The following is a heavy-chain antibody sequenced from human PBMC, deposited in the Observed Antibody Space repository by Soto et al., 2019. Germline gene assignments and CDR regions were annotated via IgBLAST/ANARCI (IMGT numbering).Heavy chain of an antibody. CDR3: ARNSGSYSLSFRPFDY. D-gene: IGHD1-26*01. Sequence: ASVKVSCKASGYTFTSYAMHWVRQAPGQRLEWMGWINAGNGNTKYSQKFQGRVTITRDTSASTAYMELSSLRSEDTAVYYCARNSGSYSLSFRPFDYWGQGTLVTVSS. J-gene: IGHJ4*02. CDR1: GYTFTSYA. V-gene: IGHV1-3*01. CDR2: INAGNGNT.